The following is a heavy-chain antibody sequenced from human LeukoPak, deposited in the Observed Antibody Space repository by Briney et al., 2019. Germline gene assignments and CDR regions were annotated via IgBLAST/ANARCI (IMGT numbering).Heavy chain of an antibody. CDR3: ARDAVTYDAFDI. Sequence: SETLSLTCTVSGGPITNYYWNWIRQPPGKGLEWIGYVFYSGSTNYNPSLKSRVTISVDTSKNQFSLKLSSVTAADTAVYYCARDAVTYDAFDIWGQGTMVTVSS. CDR2: VFYSGST. D-gene: IGHD2-21*02. J-gene: IGHJ3*02. CDR1: GGPITNYY. V-gene: IGHV4-59*01.